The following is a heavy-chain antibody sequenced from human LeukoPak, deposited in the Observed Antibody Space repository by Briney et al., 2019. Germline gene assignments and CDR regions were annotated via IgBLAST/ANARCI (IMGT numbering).Heavy chain of an antibody. D-gene: IGHD5-12*01. CDR2: INPNSGGT. Sequence: ASVKVSCKASGYTFTGYYLHWVRQAPGQGLEWMGWINPNSGGTNYAQKFQGRVTMTRDTSISTAYMELSRLISDDTAMYYCARVFVDYPFDYWGQGTLVTVSS. CDR1: GYTFTGYY. V-gene: IGHV1-2*02. CDR3: ARVFVDYPFDY. J-gene: IGHJ4*02.